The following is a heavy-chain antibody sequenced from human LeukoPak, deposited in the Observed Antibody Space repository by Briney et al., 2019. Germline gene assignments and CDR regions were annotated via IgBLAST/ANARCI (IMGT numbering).Heavy chain of an antibody. Sequence: PSETLSLTCTVSGGSISSYYWSWIRQPPGKGLEWIGYIYYSGSTNYNPSLKSRVTISVDTPKNQFSLKLSSVTAADTAVYYCARQRAAPDAFDIWGQGTVVTVSP. D-gene: IGHD6-13*01. J-gene: IGHJ3*02. CDR3: ARQRAAPDAFDI. CDR2: IYYSGST. CDR1: GGSISSYY. V-gene: IGHV4-59*08.